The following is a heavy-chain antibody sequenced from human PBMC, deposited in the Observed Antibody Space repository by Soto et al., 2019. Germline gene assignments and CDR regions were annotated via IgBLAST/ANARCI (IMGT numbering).Heavy chain of an antibody. D-gene: IGHD3-10*01. J-gene: IGHJ4*02. CDR2: INPYNGNT. Sequence: QVQLVQSGAEVKKPGASVKVSCKASGYTFTSYGISWVRQAPGQGLEWMGWINPYNGNTNYAQKHQGRVTITTDTSTHTAYMELKSLSSDDTAVYSCARDWLGIDYWGQGTLVTVSS. CDR3: ARDWLGIDY. CDR1: GYTFTSYG. V-gene: IGHV1-18*01.